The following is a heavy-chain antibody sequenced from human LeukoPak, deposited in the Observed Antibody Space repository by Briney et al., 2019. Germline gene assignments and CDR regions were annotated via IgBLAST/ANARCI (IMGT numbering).Heavy chain of an antibody. J-gene: IGHJ4*02. CDR1: GFTFTNYA. CDR2: ISSTSSYI. V-gene: IGHV3-21*01. D-gene: IGHD6-19*01. Sequence: PGGSLRLSCAASGFTFTNYALHWVRQAPGKGLEWVSSISSTSSYIYYADSVKGRFTISRDNAQKSLYLQMNSLRAEDTAVYYCARVGYSSGWYFDYWGQGTLVTVSS. CDR3: ARVGYSSGWYFDY.